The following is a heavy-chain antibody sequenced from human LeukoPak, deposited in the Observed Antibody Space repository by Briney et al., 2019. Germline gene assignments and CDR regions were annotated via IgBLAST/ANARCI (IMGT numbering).Heavy chain of an antibody. CDR2: ISDDGRNQ. CDR1: GFTFSSYW. Sequence: PGGSLRLSCAASGFTFSSYWMSWVRQAPGKGLEWMALISDDGRNQYYADSVKGRFTISRDNSKNTLYLQLNSLGTEDTAVYYCARDDGGNSGTFVDYWGQGTLVTVSS. V-gene: IGHV3-30*03. CDR3: ARDDGGNSGTFVDY. D-gene: IGHD1-26*01. J-gene: IGHJ4*02.